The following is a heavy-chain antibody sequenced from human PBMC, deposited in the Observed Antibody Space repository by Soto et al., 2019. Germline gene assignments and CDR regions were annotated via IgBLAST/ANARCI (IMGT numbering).Heavy chain of an antibody. Sequence: GGSLRLSCAASGFTFSSYAMSWVRQSPGKGLEWVSAISGSGGSTYYADSVKGRFTISRDNSKNTLYLQMNSLRAEDTAVYYCAKDLVAAAGYYYYYMDVWGKGTTVTVSS. CDR3: AKDLVAAAGYYYYYMDV. V-gene: IGHV3-23*01. CDR2: ISGSGGST. J-gene: IGHJ6*03. D-gene: IGHD6-13*01. CDR1: GFTFSSYA.